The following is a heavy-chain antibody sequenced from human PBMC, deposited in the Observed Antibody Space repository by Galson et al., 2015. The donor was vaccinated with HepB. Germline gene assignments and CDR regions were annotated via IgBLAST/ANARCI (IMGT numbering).Heavy chain of an antibody. J-gene: IGHJ6*02. Sequence: SLRLSCAASGFTFSSYGMHWVRQAPGKGLEWVAVISYDGSNKYYADSVKGRFTISRDNSKNTLYLQMNSLRAEDTAVYYCAKDYIAAAGLYYYGMDVWGQGTTVTVSS. CDR2: ISYDGSNK. CDR3: AKDYIAAAGLYYYGMDV. V-gene: IGHV3-30*18. CDR1: GFTFSSYG. D-gene: IGHD6-13*01.